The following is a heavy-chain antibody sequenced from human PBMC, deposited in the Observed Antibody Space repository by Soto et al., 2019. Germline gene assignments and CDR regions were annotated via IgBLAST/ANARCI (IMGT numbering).Heavy chain of an antibody. D-gene: IGHD6-13*01. Sequence: QVQLLASGPGLVKPSQALSLTCTVSRGSISSGAYYWSWIRQHPGKGLEWIGYISYSGTTYYSPSLKSRITISVDTSKNQFSLRLTSVTAADTAVYYCARVNDAGRTSYFFDYWGQGTLVTVSS. CDR2: ISYSGTT. CDR3: ARVNDAGRTSYFFDY. J-gene: IGHJ4*02. V-gene: IGHV4-31*03. CDR1: RGSISSGAYY.